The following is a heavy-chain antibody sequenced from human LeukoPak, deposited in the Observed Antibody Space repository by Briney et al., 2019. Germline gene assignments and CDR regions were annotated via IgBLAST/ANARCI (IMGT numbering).Heavy chain of an antibody. CDR2: IYTSGST. Sequence: SETLSLTCTVSGGSISSSSYYWSWIRQPAGKGLEWIGRIYTSGSTNYNPSLKSRVTISVDTSKNQFSLKLSSVTVADTAVYYCARAGYYDSSGYAFDIWGQGTMVTVSS. D-gene: IGHD3-22*01. CDR1: GGSISSSSYY. V-gene: IGHV4-61*02. J-gene: IGHJ3*02. CDR3: ARAGYYDSSGYAFDI.